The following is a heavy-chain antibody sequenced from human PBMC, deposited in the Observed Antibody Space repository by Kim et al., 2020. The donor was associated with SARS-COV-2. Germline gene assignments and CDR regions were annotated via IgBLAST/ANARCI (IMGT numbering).Heavy chain of an antibody. CDR3: ARPVDYYYDSSGYLYY. V-gene: IGHV5-51*01. J-gene: IGHJ4*02. CDR1: GYSFTSYW. CDR2: IYPGDSDT. D-gene: IGHD3-22*01. Sequence: GESLKISCKGSGYSFTSYWIGWVRQMPGKGLEWMGIIYPGDSDTRYSPSFQGQVTISADKSISTAYLQWSSLKASDTAMYYCARPVDYYYDSSGYLYYWGQGTLVTVSS.